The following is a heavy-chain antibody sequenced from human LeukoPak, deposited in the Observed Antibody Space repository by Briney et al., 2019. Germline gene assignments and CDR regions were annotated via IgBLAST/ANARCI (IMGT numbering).Heavy chain of an antibody. V-gene: IGHV6-1*01. CDR2: TYYTSKWNT. CDR3: ARGRASAFDV. D-gene: IGHD6-25*01. Sequence: SQTLSLTCAISGYSVSTSGVAWSWVRQSPSRGLEWLGRTYYTSKWNTDYAVSVKSRIVVNPDTSKNQFSLQLNSVTSEDTAVYYCARGRASAFDVWGQGTMVTVSS. CDR1: GYSVSTSGVA. J-gene: IGHJ3*01.